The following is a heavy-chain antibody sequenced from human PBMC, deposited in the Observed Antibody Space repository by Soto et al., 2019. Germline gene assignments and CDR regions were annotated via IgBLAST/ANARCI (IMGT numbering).Heavy chain of an antibody. CDR3: AREFSTRRPYYFDY. J-gene: IGHJ4*02. D-gene: IGHD2-2*01. Sequence: EVQLVESGGGLVQPGGSLRLSCAVSGFTFTNYWMHWVRQAPGQGLVWVSRINSDGSVTNYADSVKGRFTTSRDNAKNTLYLQVKSRRAEDTALYYCAREFSTRRPYYFDYWGPGTLVTVSS. V-gene: IGHV3-74*01. CDR2: INSDGSVT. CDR1: GFTFTNYW.